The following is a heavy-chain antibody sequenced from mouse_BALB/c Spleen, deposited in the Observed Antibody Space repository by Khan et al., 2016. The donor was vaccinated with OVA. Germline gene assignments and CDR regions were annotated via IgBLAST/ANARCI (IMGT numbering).Heavy chain of an antibody. CDR1: GYSITSGYG. V-gene: IGHV3-2*02. Sequence: EVKLMESGPGLVKPSQSLSLTCTVTGYSITSGYGWNWIRKFPGNKLEWMGNISYSGSTNYNPSLKSRTSITRDTSKNQFFLQLNAVTTEDTATYYCARTARIKYWGQGTTLTVSS. D-gene: IGHD1-2*01. J-gene: IGHJ2*01. CDR3: ARTARIKY. CDR2: ISYSGST.